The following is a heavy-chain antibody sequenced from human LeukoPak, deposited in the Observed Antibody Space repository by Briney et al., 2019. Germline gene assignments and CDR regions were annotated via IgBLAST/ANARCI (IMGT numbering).Heavy chain of an antibody. J-gene: IGHJ4*02. D-gene: IGHD7-27*01. CDR1: GFTFSTYT. CDR3: AIDPNWGTHS. CDR2: IGNDGGGI. V-gene: IGHV3-23*01. Sequence: GGSLRLSCAASGFTFSTYTMYWVRHPPGKRLEWVSIIGNDGGGIHYADSVKGRLTISRDNFKNALYLQMNSLRVEDTAVYYCAIDPNWGTHSWGQGVLVTVSS.